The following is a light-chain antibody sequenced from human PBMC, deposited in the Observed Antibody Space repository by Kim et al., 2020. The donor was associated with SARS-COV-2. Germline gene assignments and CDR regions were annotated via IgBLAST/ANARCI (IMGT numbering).Light chain of an antibody. Sequence: SYELTQPPSVSVFPGQTASITCSGDKLGDKYACWYQQKPGQSPVLVIYQDSKRPSGIPERFSGSNSGNTATLTISGTQALDEADYYCQAWNRGVLFGGGT. CDR3: QAWNRGVL. J-gene: IGLJ2*01. CDR1: KLGDKY. V-gene: IGLV3-1*01. CDR2: QDS.